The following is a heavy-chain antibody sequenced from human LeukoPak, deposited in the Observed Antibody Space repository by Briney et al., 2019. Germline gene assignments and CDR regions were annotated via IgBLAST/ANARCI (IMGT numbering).Heavy chain of an antibody. Sequence: GGSLRLSCAASGFTFSSYWMNWVRQAPGKGLEWVSYISTSSSTIYYADSVKGRFTISRDNAKNSLYLQMNSLRAEDTAVYYCAREGQLGYWGQGTLVTVSS. CDR2: ISTSSSTI. V-gene: IGHV3-48*01. CDR1: GFTFSSYW. J-gene: IGHJ4*02. CDR3: AREGQLGY. D-gene: IGHD5-18*01.